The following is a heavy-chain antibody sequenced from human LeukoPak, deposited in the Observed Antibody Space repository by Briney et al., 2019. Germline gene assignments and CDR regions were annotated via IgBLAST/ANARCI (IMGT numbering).Heavy chain of an antibody. CDR3: ARQGKDGYRVVDY. J-gene: IGHJ4*02. V-gene: IGHV5-51*01. CDR1: GYSFTSYW. D-gene: IGHD5-24*01. CDR2: IWPDDSDK. Sequence: GESLKISCKGSGYSFTSYWIGWVRQVPGKGLEWMGIIWPDDSDKRYSPSFQGQVTISADKSISTAYLQWSSLKASDTAMYYCARQGKDGYRVVDYWGQGTLVTVPS.